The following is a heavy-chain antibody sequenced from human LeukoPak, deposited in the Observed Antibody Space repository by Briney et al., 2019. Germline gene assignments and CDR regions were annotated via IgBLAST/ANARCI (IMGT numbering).Heavy chain of an antibody. V-gene: IGHV4-59*01. CDR3: ARVQYAAGSYYMDV. Sequence: SETLSLTCTVSSGSISRYYWSWIRQPPGKGLEWIGFSYYTGNTNYNPSLKSRVTISVDTSTNQFSLKLSSVTAADTAVYYCARVQYAAGSYYMDVWGEGTTVTVSS. J-gene: IGHJ6*03. D-gene: IGHD2-15*01. CDR2: SYYTGNT. CDR1: SGSISRYY.